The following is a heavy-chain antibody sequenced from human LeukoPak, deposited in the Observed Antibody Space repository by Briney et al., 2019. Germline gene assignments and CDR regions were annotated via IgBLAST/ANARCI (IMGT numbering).Heavy chain of an antibody. V-gene: IGHV3-21*01. CDR3: AREALYSGYDYDY. D-gene: IGHD5-12*01. J-gene: IGHJ4*02. Sequence: RSGGSLRLSCAASGFTFSSYSMNWVRQAPGKGLEWVSSISFSSRYIYYADSVKGRFTISRDNTRNSLYLQMNSLSAEDTAVYYCAREALYSGYDYDYWGQGTLVTVSS. CDR1: GFTFSSYS. CDR2: ISFSSRYI.